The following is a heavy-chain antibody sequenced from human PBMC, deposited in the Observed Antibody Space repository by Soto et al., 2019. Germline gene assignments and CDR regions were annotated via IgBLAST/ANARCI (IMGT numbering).Heavy chain of an antibody. Sequence: TCAVSGGSISSGGYSWSWIRQPPGKGLEWSGYIYHSGNIYYNPSLKSRVTISVDRTKNQFSLKLSSVTAADTAVYYCARDDLVTSHFDNWGQGTLVTVSS. CDR3: ARDDLVTSHFDN. CDR1: GGSISSGGYS. D-gene: IGHD2-15*01. CDR2: IYHSGNI. J-gene: IGHJ4*02. V-gene: IGHV4-30-2*01.